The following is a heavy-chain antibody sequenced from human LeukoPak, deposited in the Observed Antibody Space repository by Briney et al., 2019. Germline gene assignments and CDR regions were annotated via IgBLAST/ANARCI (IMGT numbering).Heavy chain of an antibody. J-gene: IGHJ4*02. D-gene: IGHD3-22*01. CDR1: GFSVNSYA. CDR2: ISGSGGGT. Sequence: GGSLRLSCAASGFSVNSYAMSWVRQAPGKGLEWVSSISGSGGGTYYADSVKGRFTISRDNSKNTLYLQMNSLRAEDTAVYYCAKYLIYYDSSGYYYNYWGQGTLVTVSS. V-gene: IGHV3-23*01. CDR3: AKYLIYYDSSGYYYNY.